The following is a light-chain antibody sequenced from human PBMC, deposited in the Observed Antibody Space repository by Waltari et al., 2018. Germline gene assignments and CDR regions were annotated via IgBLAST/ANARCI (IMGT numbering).Light chain of an antibody. Sequence: EAVLTQSPGTLSLYLGERAPLSCRTSKSVFNNYLAWYQQKPGQAPRLIMYRASTRATGVPERFSGRGSGTDFTLTISRLEPEDFAVYYCQQYGGSPRTFGQGTKVEIK. V-gene: IGKV3-20*01. CDR3: QQYGGSPRT. J-gene: IGKJ1*01. CDR2: RAS. CDR1: KSVFNNY.